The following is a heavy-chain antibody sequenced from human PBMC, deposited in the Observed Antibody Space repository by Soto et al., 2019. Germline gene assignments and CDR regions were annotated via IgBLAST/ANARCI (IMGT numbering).Heavy chain of an antibody. Sequence: SVKVSCKVSGYTLTELSMHWVRQAPGKGLEWMGGFDPEDGETIYAQKFQGRVTMTEDTSTDTAYMELSSLRSEDTAVYYCATGGGDTTRYYYYGMDVWGQGTTVTVSS. J-gene: IGHJ6*02. V-gene: IGHV1-24*01. CDR2: FDPEDGET. D-gene: IGHD2-21*01. CDR3: ATGGGDTTRYYYYGMDV. CDR1: GYTLTELS.